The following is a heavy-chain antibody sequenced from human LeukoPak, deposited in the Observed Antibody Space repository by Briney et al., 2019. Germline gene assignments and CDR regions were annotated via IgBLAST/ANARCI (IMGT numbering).Heavy chain of an antibody. V-gene: IGHV3-30*18. CDR2: ISYDGSNT. J-gene: IGHJ4*02. Sequence: GGSLRLSCAASGFTFTSYGMHWVRQAPGKGLEWVAVISYDGSNTYYADSVKGRFTISRDDSKNTLFLHMNSLRAEDTAVYFCAKDDSTLGQSVNHYFDYWGQGTLVPVSS. D-gene: IGHD3-16*01. CDR3: AKDDSTLGQSVNHYFDY. CDR1: GFTFTSYG.